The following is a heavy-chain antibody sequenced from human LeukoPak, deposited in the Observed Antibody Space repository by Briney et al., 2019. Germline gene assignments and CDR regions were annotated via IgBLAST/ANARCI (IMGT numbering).Heavy chain of an antibody. Sequence: PGGSLRLSCAASGFPFHNYWMTWVRQAPGKGLEWVAQVNQDGSEAHYADSVKARFTISRDNAKSSVSPQMNSLRAEDTAVYYCVRDGGVSGYDLLDYWGQGTLVTVSS. D-gene: IGHD5-12*01. CDR2: VNQDGSEA. CDR3: VRDGGVSGYDLLDY. V-gene: IGHV3-7*01. CDR1: GFPFHNYW. J-gene: IGHJ4*02.